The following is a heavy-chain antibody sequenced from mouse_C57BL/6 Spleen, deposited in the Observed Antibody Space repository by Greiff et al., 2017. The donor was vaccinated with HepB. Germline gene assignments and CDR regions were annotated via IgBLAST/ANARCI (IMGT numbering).Heavy chain of an antibody. Sequence: VQRVESGAELMKPGASVKLSCKATGYTFTGYWIEWVKQRPGHGLEWIGEILPGSGSTNYNEKFKGKATFTADTSSNTAYTQLSSLTTEDSAIYYCARWDYYSNYGGFYYFDYWGQGTTLTVSS. J-gene: IGHJ2*01. CDR2: ILPGSGST. V-gene: IGHV1-9*01. CDR1: GYTFTGYW. D-gene: IGHD2-5*01. CDR3: ARWDYYSNYGGFYYFDY.